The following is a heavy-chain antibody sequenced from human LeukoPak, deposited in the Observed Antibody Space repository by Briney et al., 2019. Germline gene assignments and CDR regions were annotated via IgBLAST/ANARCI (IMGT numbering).Heavy chain of an antibody. CDR3: ARRSLYSSGWYKEDYFDY. D-gene: IGHD6-19*01. J-gene: IGHJ4*02. CDR1: GYSFTSYW. CDR2: IYPGDSGT. Sequence: GESLKISCKGSGYSFTSYWIGWVRQMPGKGLEWMGIIYPGDSGTRYSPSFQGQVTISADKSISTAYLQWSSLKASDTAMYYCARRSLYSSGWYKEDYFDYWGQGTLVTVSS. V-gene: IGHV5-51*01.